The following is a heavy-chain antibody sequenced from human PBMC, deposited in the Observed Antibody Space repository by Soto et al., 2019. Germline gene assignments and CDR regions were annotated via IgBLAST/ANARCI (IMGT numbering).Heavy chain of an antibody. CDR1: GGSISTYF. Sequence: QVQLQESGPGLVKPSETLSLTCTVSGGSISTYFWNWLRQPPGKGLEWIAYISDSGRVSYNPSLKNRVTLSLDASKTRFSLRLNSVPAADTAVYYCARDRIAADGTEVAFEFWGQGTMVTVSS. J-gene: IGHJ3*01. V-gene: IGHV4-59*01. CDR3: ARDRIAADGTEVAFEF. D-gene: IGHD6-13*01. CDR2: ISDSGRV.